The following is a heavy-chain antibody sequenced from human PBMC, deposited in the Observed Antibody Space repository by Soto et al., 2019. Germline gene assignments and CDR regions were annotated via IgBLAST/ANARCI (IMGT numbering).Heavy chain of an antibody. J-gene: IGHJ4*02. CDR3: AKVHPTGQYSGSLNYFDY. V-gene: IGHV4-4*02. CDR2: IYHSGST. Sequence: QVQLQESGPGLVKPSGTLSLTCAVSGGSISSSNWWSWVRQPPGKGLEWIWEIYHSGSTNYNPSLKRRVTISVDKSKHQFSLKLSSVTAADTAVYYCAKVHPTGQYSGSLNYFDYWGQGTLVTVSS. D-gene: IGHD1-26*01. CDR1: GGSISSSNW.